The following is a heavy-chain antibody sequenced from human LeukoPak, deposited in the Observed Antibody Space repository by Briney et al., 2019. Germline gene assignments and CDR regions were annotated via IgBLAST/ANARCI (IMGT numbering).Heavy chain of an antibody. J-gene: IGHJ4*02. CDR2: ISGSGGST. CDR3: AKGDRAIAAAGTGFDY. CDR1: GFTFSSYA. D-gene: IGHD6-13*01. V-gene: IGHV3-23*01. Sequence: PGGSLRLSCAASGFTFSSYAMSWVRQAPGKGLEWVSAISGSGGSTYYADSVKGRFTISRDNSKNTLYLQMNSLRAEDTAVYNCAKGDRAIAAAGTGFDYWGQGTLVTVSS.